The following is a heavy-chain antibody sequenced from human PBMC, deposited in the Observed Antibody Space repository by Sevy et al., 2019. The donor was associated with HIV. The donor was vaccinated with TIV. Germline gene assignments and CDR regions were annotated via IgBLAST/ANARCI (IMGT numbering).Heavy chain of an antibody. CDR1: GYTFTGYY. D-gene: IGHD6-13*01. V-gene: IGHV1-2*02. CDR3: ARTGSKRIAAAGTIGY. J-gene: IGHJ4*02. CDR2: INPNSGGT. Sequence: ASVKVSGKASGYTFTGYYMHWVRQAPGQGLEWMGCINPNSGGTNYARKFQGRVTMTRDTSISTAYMELSRLRSDDTAVYYCARTGSKRIAAAGTIGYWGQGTLVTVSS.